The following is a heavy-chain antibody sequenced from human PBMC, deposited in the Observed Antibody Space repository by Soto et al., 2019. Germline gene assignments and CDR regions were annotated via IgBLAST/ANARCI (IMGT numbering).Heavy chain of an antibody. CDR1: GISFSGYT. Sequence: EVHLLESGGQLVQAGGSLRLSCVPSGISFSGYTMSWVRQAPGRGLEWVASIYGYGGGTFYADSVKGRFTISRDNYKRILFLDIPALRAEDTAVYYCAKDRVPDGRWTFDYWGQGTLVTLSS. CDR3: AKDRVPDGRWTFDY. V-gene: IGHV3-23*01. D-gene: IGHD2-2*01. J-gene: IGHJ4*02. CDR2: IYGYGGGT.